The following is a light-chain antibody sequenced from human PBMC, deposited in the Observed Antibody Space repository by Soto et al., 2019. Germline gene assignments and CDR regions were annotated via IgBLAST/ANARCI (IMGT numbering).Light chain of an antibody. Sequence: DIQMTQSPSSLSASVGDRLTITCRASQGISTYLNWYQQKPGKAPKLLIYAASTLQSGVPSRFSGSGSETDFTLTISSLQPEDFASYSCQQNYSATWTFGQATKVDIK. V-gene: IGKV1-39*01. J-gene: IGKJ1*01. CDR2: AAS. CDR1: QGISTY. CDR3: QQNYSATWT.